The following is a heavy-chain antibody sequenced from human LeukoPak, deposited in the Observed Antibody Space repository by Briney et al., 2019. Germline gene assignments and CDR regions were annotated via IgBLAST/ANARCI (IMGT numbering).Heavy chain of an antibody. Sequence: ASVKVSFMTSGYSFTYHNTYWVRQAPGRGVEWMGVLTRSGVGRSYAQKFQSRVTMTRDTSTTTVYMEMSSLGSEDTGVYNCARDSGRFSADFWGQGTLVTVSS. CDR2: LTRSGVGR. J-gene: IGHJ4*02. CDR1: GYSFTYHN. V-gene: IGHV1-46*01. D-gene: IGHD1-26*01. CDR3: ARDSGRFSADF.